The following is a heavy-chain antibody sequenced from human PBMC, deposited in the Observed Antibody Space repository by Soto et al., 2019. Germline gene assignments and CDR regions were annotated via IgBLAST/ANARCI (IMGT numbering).Heavy chain of an antibody. Sequence: GGSLRLSCAASGFTFSSYAMSWVRQAPGKGLEWVSAISGSGGSTYYADSVKGRFTISRDNSKNTLYLQMNSLRAEDTAVYYCAKAYSGYSSSWSHNGYYYYGMDVWGQGTTVTVSS. CDR3: AKAYSGYSSSWSHNGYYYYGMDV. D-gene: IGHD6-13*01. V-gene: IGHV3-23*01. CDR1: GFTFSSYA. CDR2: ISGSGGST. J-gene: IGHJ6*02.